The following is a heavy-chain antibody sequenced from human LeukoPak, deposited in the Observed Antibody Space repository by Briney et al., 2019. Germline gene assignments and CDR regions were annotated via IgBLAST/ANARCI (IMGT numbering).Heavy chain of an antibody. CDR3: ARASDGGSGYLMGGYYYYYYGMDV. D-gene: IGHD3-22*01. V-gene: IGHV1-2*04. CDR2: INPNSGGT. CDR1: GYTLTELS. J-gene: IGHJ6*02. Sequence: ASVKVSCKVSGYTLTELSMHWVRQAPGQGLEWMGWINPNSGGTNYAQKFQGWVTMTRDTSISTAYMELSRLRSDDTAVYYCARASDGGSGYLMGGYYYYYYGMDVWGQGTTVTVSS.